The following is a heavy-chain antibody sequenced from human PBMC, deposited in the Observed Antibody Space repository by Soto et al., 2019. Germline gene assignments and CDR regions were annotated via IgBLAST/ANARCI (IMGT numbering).Heavy chain of an antibody. CDR3: ARGGDPDY. CDR1: GFTFNYYW. J-gene: IGHJ4*02. V-gene: IGHV3-74*01. CDR2: IQSDGSSP. Sequence: EVQLVESGGGLVQPGGSLRLSCVASGFTFNYYWMHWVRQAPGKGLVWVSRIQSDGSSPDYVDSVKGRFTISRDNAKNTLYLQMNNLRPEDTVVYYCARGGDPDYWGQGTLVTVS. D-gene: IGHD2-21*02.